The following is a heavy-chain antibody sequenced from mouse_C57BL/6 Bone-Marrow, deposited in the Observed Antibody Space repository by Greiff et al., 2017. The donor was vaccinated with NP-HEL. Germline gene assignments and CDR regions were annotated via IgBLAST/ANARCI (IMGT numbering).Heavy chain of an antibody. CDR1: GYTFTEYT. D-gene: IGHD1-1*01. J-gene: IGHJ1*03. Sequence: QVQLQQSGAALVKPGASVKLSCKASGYTFTEYTIHWVKQRSGQGLEWIGWFYPGSGSIQYNEKFKDKATLTADKSSSTIYMDLSRLTSEDSAVYFCARHGDYFGSSYGYFDVWGTGTTVTVSS. V-gene: IGHV1-62-2*01. CDR2: FYPGSGSI. CDR3: ARHGDYFGSSYGYFDV.